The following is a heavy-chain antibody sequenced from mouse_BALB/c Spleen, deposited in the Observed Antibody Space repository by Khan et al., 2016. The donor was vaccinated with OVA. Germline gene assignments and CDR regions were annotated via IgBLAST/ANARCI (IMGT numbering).Heavy chain of an antibody. CDR1: GFSLTSYC. CDR2: IWAGGST. V-gene: IGHV2-9*02. CDR3: ARLEDI. D-gene: IGHD1-3*01. J-gene: IGHJ2*01. Sequence: QVQLKESGPGLVAPSQSLPITCTVSGFSLTSYCVHWVRQPPGQGLEWLGVIWAGGSTNYNSAIMSRLSISKDNSKSQVFIKMDSLQTDDTAMCYCARLEDIWGQGTTLTVSS.